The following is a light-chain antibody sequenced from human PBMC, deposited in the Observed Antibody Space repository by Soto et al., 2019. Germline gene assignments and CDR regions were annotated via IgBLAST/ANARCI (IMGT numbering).Light chain of an antibody. CDR2: AAS. J-gene: IGKJ1*01. V-gene: IGKV1-5*01. CDR1: QSISSW. CDR3: QQYNSPWT. Sequence: DIQMTQSPSTLSASVGDRATLTGRASQSISSWLAWYQQTPGTAPKLLIYAASSLESGPPSRFSGSGSGTEFTLTISRLQPDDFATYYCQQYNSPWTFGQGTKVDIK.